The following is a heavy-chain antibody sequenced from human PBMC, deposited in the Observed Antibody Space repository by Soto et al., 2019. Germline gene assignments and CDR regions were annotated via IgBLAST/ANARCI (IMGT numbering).Heavy chain of an antibody. CDR1: GFTFDDYG. CDR2: INWNGGST. V-gene: IGHV3-20*01. Sequence: EVQLVESGGGVVRPGGSLRLSCAASGFTFDDYGMSWVRQAPGKGLEWVSGINWNGGSTGYADSVKGRFTISRDNAMNSLYLQMNSLRAEDTALYHCARFGDFWSGYNDYYFDYWGQGTLVTVSS. J-gene: IGHJ4*02. D-gene: IGHD3-3*01. CDR3: ARFGDFWSGYNDYYFDY.